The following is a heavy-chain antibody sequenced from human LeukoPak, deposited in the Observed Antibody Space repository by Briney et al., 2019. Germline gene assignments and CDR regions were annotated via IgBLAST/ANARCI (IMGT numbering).Heavy chain of an antibody. CDR3: ARLPYYYDSSGYYPPYFDY. Sequence: GDSLKISCEGSGYSFTSYWIGWVRQMPGKGLEWMGIIYPGDSDTRYSPPFQGQVTISADKSISTAYLQWSSLKTSDTAMYYCARLPYYYDSSGYYPPYFDYWGQGTLVTVSS. CDR2: IYPGDSDT. D-gene: IGHD3-22*01. V-gene: IGHV5-51*01. CDR1: GYSFTSYW. J-gene: IGHJ4*02.